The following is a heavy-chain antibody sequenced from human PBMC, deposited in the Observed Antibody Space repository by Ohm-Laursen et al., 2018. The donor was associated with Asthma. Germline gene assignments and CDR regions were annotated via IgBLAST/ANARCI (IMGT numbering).Heavy chain of an antibody. Sequence: SLRLSCAASGFTFRSYSMNWVRQAPGNGLEWVANIKQDGSGKYYVDSVKGRFTISRDNAKNSLYLQMNSLRAEDTAVYYCARGDGYNGVRYFDLWGRGTLVTVSS. CDR2: IKQDGSGK. V-gene: IGHV3-7*03. D-gene: IGHD5-24*01. CDR3: ARGDGYNGVRYFDL. CDR1: GFTFRSYS. J-gene: IGHJ2*01.